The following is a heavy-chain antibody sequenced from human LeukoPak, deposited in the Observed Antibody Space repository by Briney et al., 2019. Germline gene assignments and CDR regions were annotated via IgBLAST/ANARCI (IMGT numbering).Heavy chain of an antibody. CDR3: ARENPSGYYNRPIDY. CDR1: GGSISSGDYY. Sequence: SQTLSLTCTVSGGSISSGDYYWSWIRQPPGKGLEWIGDIYYSGSIKYNPSLKSRVTMSVDTSKNQFSLKLSSVTAADTAIYYCARENPSGYYNRPIDYWGQGTLVTVSS. V-gene: IGHV4-61*08. CDR2: IYYSGSI. J-gene: IGHJ4*02. D-gene: IGHD3-22*01.